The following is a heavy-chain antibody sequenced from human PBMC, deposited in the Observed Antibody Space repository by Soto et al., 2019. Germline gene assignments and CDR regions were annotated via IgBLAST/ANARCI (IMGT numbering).Heavy chain of an antibody. D-gene: IGHD3-22*01. J-gene: IGHJ3*02. CDR2: IYYSGST. CDR3: ATYYYDSSGWGAFDI. Sequence: KPSETLSLTCTVSGGSISSYYWSWIRQPPGKGLEWIGYIYYSGSTNYNPSLKGRVTISVDTSKNQFSLKLSSVTAADTAVYYCATYYYDSSGWGAFDIWGQGTMVTVSS. CDR1: GGSISSYY. V-gene: IGHV4-59*01.